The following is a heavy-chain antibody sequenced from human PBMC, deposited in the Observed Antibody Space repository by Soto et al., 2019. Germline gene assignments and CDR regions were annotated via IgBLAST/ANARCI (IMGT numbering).Heavy chain of an antibody. CDR1: GGSISSYY. CDR3: ARHGGIPVAGHDY. V-gene: IGHV4-59*08. J-gene: IGHJ4*02. CDR2: IYYSGST. D-gene: IGHD6-19*01. Sequence: SESLSLTCTVSGGSISSYYWSWIRQPPGKGLEWIGYIYYSGSTNYNPSLKSRVTISVDTSKNQFSLKLSSVTAADTAVYYCARHGGIPVAGHDYWGQGTLVTVSS.